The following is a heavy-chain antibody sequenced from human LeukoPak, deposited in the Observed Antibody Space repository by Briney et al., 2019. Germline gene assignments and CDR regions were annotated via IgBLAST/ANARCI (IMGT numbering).Heavy chain of an antibody. V-gene: IGHV3-11*06. CDR1: GFTFSDYY. J-gene: IGHJ5*02. D-gene: IGHD3-3*01. CDR2: ISSSNTYT. CDR3: ARDFGAPAP. Sequence: GGSLRLSCAASGFTFSDYYMSWIRQAPGKGLEWVSYISSSNTYTNYAGSVKGRFTISRDDAKNTLYLQMSILRVEDTALYYCARDFGAPAPWGQGTLVTVSS.